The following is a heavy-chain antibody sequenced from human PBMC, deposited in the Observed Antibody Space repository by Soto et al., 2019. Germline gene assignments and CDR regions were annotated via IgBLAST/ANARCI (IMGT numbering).Heavy chain of an antibody. Sequence: SVKVSCKASGYTFTSYGISWVRQAPGQGLEWMGWISAYNGNTNYAQKLQGRVTMTTDTSTSTAYMELRSLRSDDTAVYYCARGPREYDILTGYHRFDYVDYWGQGTRVTV. CDR1: GYTFTSYG. V-gene: IGHV1-18*04. CDR3: ARGPREYDILTGYHRFDYVDY. D-gene: IGHD3-9*01. CDR2: ISAYNGNT. J-gene: IGHJ4*02.